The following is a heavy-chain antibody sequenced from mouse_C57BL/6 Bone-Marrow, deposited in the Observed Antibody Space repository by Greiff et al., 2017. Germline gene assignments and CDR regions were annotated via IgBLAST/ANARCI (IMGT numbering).Heavy chain of an antibody. CDR3: ARSEGSSGPGWCAY. CDR1: GYTFTSYW. CDR2: LYPGSGST. J-gene: IGHJ3*01. D-gene: IGHD3-2*02. Sequence: QVQLQQPGAELVKPGASVKMSCKASGYTFTSYWITWVKQRPGQGLEWIGDLYPGSGSTNYNEKFKSKATLTVDTSSSTAYMQLGSLTSEDSAVYYCARSEGSSGPGWCAYWGQGTLVTVSA. V-gene: IGHV1-55*01.